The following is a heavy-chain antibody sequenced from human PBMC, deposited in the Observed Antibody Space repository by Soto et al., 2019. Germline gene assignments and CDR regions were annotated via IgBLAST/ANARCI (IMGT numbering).Heavy chain of an antibody. CDR2: IYSGGST. V-gene: IGHV3-53*02. J-gene: IGHJ6*02. CDR3: ARMYYDSSGYYYPPPYGMDV. Sequence: EVQLVETGGGLIQPGGSLRLSCAASGFTVSSNYMSWVRQAPGKGLEWVSVIYSGGSTYYADSVQGRFTTSRDNSKNTLYLQMNSLRAEDTAVYYCARMYYDSSGYYYPPPYGMDVWGQGTTVTVSS. D-gene: IGHD3-22*01. CDR1: GFTVSSNY.